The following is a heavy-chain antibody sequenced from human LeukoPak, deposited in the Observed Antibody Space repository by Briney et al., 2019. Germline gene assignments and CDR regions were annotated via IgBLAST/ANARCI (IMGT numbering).Heavy chain of an antibody. CDR2: INPSGGST. CDR3: ARDGRVAGTGENWFDP. CDR1: GYTFTSYY. D-gene: IGHD6-19*01. Sequence: ASVKVSCTASGYTFTSYYMHWVRQAPGQGLEWMGIINPSGGSTSYAQKFQGRVTMTRDTSTSTVYMELSSLRSEDTAVYYCARDGRVAGTGENWFDPWGQGTLVTVSS. J-gene: IGHJ5*02. V-gene: IGHV1-46*01.